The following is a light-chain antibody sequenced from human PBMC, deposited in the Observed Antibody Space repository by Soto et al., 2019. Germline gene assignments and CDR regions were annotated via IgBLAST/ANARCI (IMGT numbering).Light chain of an antibody. Sequence: DSVMTQSPDSLAVSLGERATINCKSSQSVLYSSTNRNYLAWYQQKPGQPTKLVIYWASTRESGVPDRFSGSGSGTDFTLTISSLQAEDGAVYYCQQYGTLPYTLGQGTNLEIK. CDR2: WAS. CDR3: QQYGTLPYT. V-gene: IGKV4-1*01. CDR1: QSVLYSSTNRNY. J-gene: IGKJ2*01.